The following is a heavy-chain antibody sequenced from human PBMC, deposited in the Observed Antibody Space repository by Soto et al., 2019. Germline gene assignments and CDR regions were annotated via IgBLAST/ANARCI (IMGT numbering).Heavy chain of an antibody. Sequence: SVKVSCKASGGTFSTYAISWVRQAPGQGLEWVGGIIPIFGTANYAQKFQGRVTITADESTSTANIELSSLRSEDTAVYYCARAAYSYGTAYLSYYYGMDVWGQGTTVTVSS. CDR1: GGTFSTYA. D-gene: IGHD5-18*01. J-gene: IGHJ6*02. CDR2: IIPIFGTA. V-gene: IGHV1-69*13. CDR3: ARAAYSYGTAYLSYYYGMDV.